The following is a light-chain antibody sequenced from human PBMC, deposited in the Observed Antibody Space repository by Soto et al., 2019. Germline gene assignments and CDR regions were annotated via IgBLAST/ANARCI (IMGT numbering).Light chain of an antibody. CDR1: SGHRSYA. CDR3: QTWGTGIRV. CDR2: LNSDGSH. J-gene: IGLJ2*01. V-gene: IGLV4-69*01. Sequence: QSVLTQSPPASASLGASVKLTCTLSSGHRSYAIAWHQQQPGKGPRYLMKLNSDGSHNRGDGIPDRFSGSSSGAERYLTISSLQSEDEADYYCQTWGTGIRVFGGGTKLTVL.